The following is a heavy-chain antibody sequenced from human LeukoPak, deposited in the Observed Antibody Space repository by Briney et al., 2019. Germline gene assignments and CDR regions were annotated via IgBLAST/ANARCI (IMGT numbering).Heavy chain of an antibody. CDR1: GFTFSSYA. D-gene: IGHD3-9*01. J-gene: IGHJ4*02. CDR3: AKDEIGILTGYADY. CDR2: ISGSGGST. V-gene: IGHV3-23*01. Sequence: PGGSLRLSYAASGFTFSSYAMSWVRQAPGKGLEWVSAISGSGGSTYYADSVKGRFTISRDNSKNTLYLQMNSLRAEDTAVYYCAKDEIGILTGYADYWGQGTLVTVSS.